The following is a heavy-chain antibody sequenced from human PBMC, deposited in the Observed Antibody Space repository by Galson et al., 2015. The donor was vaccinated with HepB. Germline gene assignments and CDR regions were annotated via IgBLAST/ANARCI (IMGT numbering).Heavy chain of an antibody. J-gene: IGHJ4*02. Sequence: SLRLSCAASGFTVSSNYMSWVRQAPGKGLEWVSVIYSGGNTYYADSVKGRFTFSRDNSKNTLYLQMNSLRVEDAAVYYCARQIGSSYYFDCWGQGTLVTVSS. D-gene: IGHD6-6*01. CDR1: GFTVSSNY. CDR2: IYSGGNT. V-gene: IGHV3-53*01. CDR3: ARQIGSSYYFDC.